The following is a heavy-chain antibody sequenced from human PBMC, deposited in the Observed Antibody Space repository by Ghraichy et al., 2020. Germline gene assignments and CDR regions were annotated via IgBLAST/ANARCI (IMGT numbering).Heavy chain of an antibody. CDR1: GFTFSSYG. CDR2: IRYDGSNK. D-gene: IGHD3-16*01. Sequence: GGSLRLACAASGFTFSSYGMHWVRQAPGKGLEWVAFIRYDGSNKYYADSVKGRFTISRDNSKNTLYLQMNSLRAEDTAVYYCAKSYYDYVWGSYQYYFDYWGQGTLVTVSS. J-gene: IGHJ4*02. V-gene: IGHV3-30*02. CDR3: AKSYYDYVWGSYQYYFDY.